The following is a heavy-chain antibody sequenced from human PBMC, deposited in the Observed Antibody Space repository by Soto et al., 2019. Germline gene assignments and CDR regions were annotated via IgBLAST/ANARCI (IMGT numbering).Heavy chain of an antibody. Sequence: GGSKRDWKGAAGGNISMSGGTWIRQEQGKGLEWVSYISSSSSTIYYADSVKGRFTISRDNAKNSLYLQMNSLRAEDTAVYYCARHLTARIVVVEDAFDIWGQGTMVTVS. V-gene: IGHV3-48*01. D-gene: IGHD3-22*01. CDR2: ISSSSSTI. CDR3: ARHLTARIVVVEDAFDI. CDR1: GGNISMSG. J-gene: IGHJ3*02.